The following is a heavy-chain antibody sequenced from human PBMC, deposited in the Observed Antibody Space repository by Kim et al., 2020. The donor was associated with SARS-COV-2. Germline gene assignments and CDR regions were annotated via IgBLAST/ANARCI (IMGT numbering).Heavy chain of an antibody. CDR3: ARGGDGYYLFCDI. V-gene: IGHV3-20*01. Sequence: YADSVKGRFTISRDNAKNSLYLQMNSLRAEDTALYHCARGGDGYYLFCDIWGQATMVTVSS. D-gene: IGHD1-26*01. J-gene: IGHJ3*02.